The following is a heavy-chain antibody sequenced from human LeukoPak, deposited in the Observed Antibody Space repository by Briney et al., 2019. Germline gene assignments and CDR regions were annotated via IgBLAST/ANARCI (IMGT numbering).Heavy chain of an antibody. Sequence: PGGSLRLSCAASGFTFSSYWVHWVRQAPGKGLVWVSRINSDGSSTSYADSVKGRFTISRDNAKKTLYLQMNSLRAEDTAVYYCARVTSQPDYYYDSSGYPDYWGQGTLVTVSS. V-gene: IGHV3-74*01. CDR1: GFTFSSYW. CDR3: ARVTSQPDYYYDSSGYPDY. CDR2: INSDGSST. J-gene: IGHJ4*02. D-gene: IGHD3-22*01.